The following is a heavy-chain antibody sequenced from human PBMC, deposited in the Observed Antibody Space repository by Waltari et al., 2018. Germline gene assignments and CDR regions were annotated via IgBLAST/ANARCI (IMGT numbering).Heavy chain of an antibody. V-gene: IGHV3-21*01. D-gene: IGHD4-17*01. Sequence: EVQVVESGGGLVKPGGSLRLSCAASGFTFSTYAMNWVRQAPGKGLEWVSSIVVSGTSIYYADSLKGRFTISRDNAKNSLYLQMNSLRAEDAAVYYCAREGGANYGESFDYWGQGTLVTVSS. CDR3: AREGGANYGESFDY. CDR2: IVVSGTSI. CDR1: GFTFSTYA. J-gene: IGHJ4*02.